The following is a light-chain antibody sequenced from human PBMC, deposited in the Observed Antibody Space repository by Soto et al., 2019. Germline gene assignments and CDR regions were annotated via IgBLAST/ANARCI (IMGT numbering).Light chain of an antibody. V-gene: IGKV1-39*01. CDR3: QQSYSTPQT. CDR2: GAS. J-gene: IGKJ1*01. CDR1: QNINSY. Sequence: DIQMTQYPSSLSASVGARVTITCRASQNINSYLNWYQQKPGKAPNLLIYGASNLQSGVPSRFSGSGSGTEFTLAISSLHPEDFATYYCQQSYSTPQTFGHGTKVDIK.